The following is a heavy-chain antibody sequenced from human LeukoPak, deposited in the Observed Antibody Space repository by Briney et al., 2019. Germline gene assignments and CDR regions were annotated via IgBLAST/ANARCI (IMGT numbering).Heavy chain of an antibody. D-gene: IGHD1-14*01. CDR1: GFNFSSFV. J-gene: IGHJ4*02. V-gene: IGHV3-33*01. CDR2: IWYDGSNK. Sequence: GGSLRLSCAASGFNFSSFVMHWVRQAPGKGLEWVAVIWYDGSNKYYADSVKGRFTISRDNSKNTLYLQMNSLRAEDTAVYYCARRGDRGGFDYWGQGTLVTVSS. CDR3: ARRGDRGGFDY.